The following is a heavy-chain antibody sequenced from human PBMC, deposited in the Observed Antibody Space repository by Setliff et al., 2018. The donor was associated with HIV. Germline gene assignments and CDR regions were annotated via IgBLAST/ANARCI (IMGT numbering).Heavy chain of an antibody. Sequence: VASVKVSCKASGYTFTSYPMHWVRQAPGQGLEWMGVINTSGGSAGYAEKCRGRVTMTRDTSTSTVYMDLRKLRYEDTAVYYCARNQGDSSGWYAGDYWGHGTLGTVSS. CDR3: ARNQGDSSGWYAGDY. V-gene: IGHV1-46*01. J-gene: IGHJ4*01. CDR2: INTSGGSA. CDR1: GYTFTSYP. D-gene: IGHD6-19*01.